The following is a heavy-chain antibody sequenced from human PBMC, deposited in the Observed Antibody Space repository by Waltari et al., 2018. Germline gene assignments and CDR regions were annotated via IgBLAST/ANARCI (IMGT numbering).Heavy chain of an antibody. J-gene: IGHJ3*02. D-gene: IGHD3-22*01. V-gene: IGHV3-23*01. Sequence: EVQLLESGGGLVQPGGSLRLSCAASGFTFSSYAMSWVRQAPGRGLEWLSAISGSGGGTDYADSVKGRFTISRDKSKNTLDLQMNSLRAEDTAVYYCAKDYYGDPPRPLDACDIWGQGTMVSVSS. CDR3: AKDYYGDPPRPLDACDI. CDR2: ISGSGGGT. CDR1: GFTFSSYA.